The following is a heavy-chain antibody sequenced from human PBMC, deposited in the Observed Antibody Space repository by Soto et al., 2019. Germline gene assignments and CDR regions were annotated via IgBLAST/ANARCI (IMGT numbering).Heavy chain of an antibody. D-gene: IGHD1-1*01. CDR3: VRDGTKTLRDWFDP. CDR1: GASISGFY. CDR2: TYATGTT. Sequence: SDTLSLTCTVSGASISGFYWSWIRKSAGKGLEWIGRTYATGTTDYNPSLKSRVMMSVDTSKKQFSLKLRSVTAADTAVYYCVRDGTKTLRDWFDPWGQGISVTVSS. V-gene: IGHV4-4*07. J-gene: IGHJ5*02.